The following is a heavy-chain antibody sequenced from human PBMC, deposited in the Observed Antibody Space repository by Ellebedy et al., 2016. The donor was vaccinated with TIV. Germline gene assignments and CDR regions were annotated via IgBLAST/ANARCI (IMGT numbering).Heavy chain of an antibody. CDR3: ARVPNIVGVTLFDY. CDR1: GYTFTSYA. V-gene: IGHV1-3*01. D-gene: IGHD1-26*01. J-gene: IGHJ4*02. Sequence: AASVKVSCKASGYTFTSYAIHWVRQAPGQRLEWMGWINAGNGNTKYSQKFQGRVTITRDTSASTAYMELSSLRSEDTAVYYCARVPNIVGVTLFDYWGQGTLVTVSS. CDR2: INAGNGNT.